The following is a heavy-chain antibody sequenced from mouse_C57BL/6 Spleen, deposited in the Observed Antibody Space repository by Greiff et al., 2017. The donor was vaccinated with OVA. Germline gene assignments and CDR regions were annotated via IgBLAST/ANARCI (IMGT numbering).Heavy chain of an antibody. Sequence: VQLQQPGAELVKPGASVKLSCKASGYTFTSYWMHWVKQRPGQGLEWIGMIHPNSGSTNYNEKFKSKATLTVDKSSSTAYMQLSSLTSEDSAVYYCARGGQLRMGYAMDYWGPGTSVTVCS. CDR3: ARGGQLRMGYAMDY. V-gene: IGHV1-64*01. D-gene: IGHD3-2*02. CDR1: GYTFTSYW. CDR2: IHPNSGST. J-gene: IGHJ4*01.